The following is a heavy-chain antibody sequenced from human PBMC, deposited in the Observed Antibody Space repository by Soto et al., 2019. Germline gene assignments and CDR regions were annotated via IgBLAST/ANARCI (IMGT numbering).Heavy chain of an antibody. J-gene: IGHJ6*02. CDR3: ARGLTPEPPGMDV. CDR1: GFTFSSYS. Sequence: EVQLVESGGGLIQPGGSLRLSCAASGFTFSSYSMNWVRQAPGKGLEWVSYISSGSITIYYADSVKGRFTISRDNAKNSLYLQLNSLRDEDTAVNYCARGLTPEPPGMDVWGQGTTVTVSS. V-gene: IGHV3-48*02. CDR2: ISSGSITI. D-gene: IGHD1-1*01.